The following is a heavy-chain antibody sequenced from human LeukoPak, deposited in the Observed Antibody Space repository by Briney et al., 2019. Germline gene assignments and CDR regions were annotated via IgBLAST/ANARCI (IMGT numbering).Heavy chain of an antibody. V-gene: IGHV3-15*01. J-gene: IGHJ4*02. CDR3: TFRRHDGW. CDR2: IRSKIDDKTV. D-gene: IGHD2-15*01. Sequence: GGSLRLSCGGSGFTFTKARMTWVRQAEGKGLEWVFRIRSKIDDKTVDYGEHVKVRFIISSDVSRTKLYLQRNRLKTEDTGVYYGTFRRHDGWWGQGALVTVS. CDR1: GFTFTKAR.